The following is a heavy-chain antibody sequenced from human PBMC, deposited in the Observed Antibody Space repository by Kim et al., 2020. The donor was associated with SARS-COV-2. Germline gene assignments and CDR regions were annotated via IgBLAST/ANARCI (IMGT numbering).Heavy chain of an antibody. D-gene: IGHD2-2*01. J-gene: IGHJ5*02. Sequence: SETLSLTCAVYGGSFSGYYWSWIRQPPGKGLEWIGEINHSGSTNYNPSLKSRVTISVDTSKNQFSLKLSSVTAADTAVYYCARGRRGFLVPAASRPFDPWGQGTLVTVSS. CDR2: INHSGST. V-gene: IGHV4-34*01. CDR1: GGSFSGYY. CDR3: ARGRRGFLVPAASRPFDP.